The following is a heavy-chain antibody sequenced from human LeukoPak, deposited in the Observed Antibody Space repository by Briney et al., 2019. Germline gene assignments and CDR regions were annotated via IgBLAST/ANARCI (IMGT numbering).Heavy chain of an antibody. J-gene: IGHJ4*02. CDR3: AREAVVAPRSLDY. Sequence: GGSLRLSCAASGFTFSSYGMHWVRQAPGKGLEWVAVISYDGSNKYFADSVKGRFTISRDNSKNTLYLQMNSLRAEDTAVYYCAREAVVAPRSLDYWGQGTLVTVSS. CDR1: GFTFSSYG. CDR2: ISYDGSNK. V-gene: IGHV3-30*03. D-gene: IGHD2-15*01.